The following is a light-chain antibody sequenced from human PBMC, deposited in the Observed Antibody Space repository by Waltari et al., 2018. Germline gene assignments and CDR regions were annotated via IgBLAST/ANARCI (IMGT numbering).Light chain of an antibody. CDR3: CSYAGSNNVI. CDR1: TWYVGTYTL. J-gene: IGLJ2*01. Sequence: HSALTQPASVSGSPGQSIPISCTGTTWYVGTYTLVSWYQQHPGKAPKLMIYEVTKRPSGVSNRFSGSKSDNTASLTISGLQAEDEADYHCCSYAGSNNVIFGGGTKLTVL. V-gene: IGLV2-23*02. CDR2: EVT.